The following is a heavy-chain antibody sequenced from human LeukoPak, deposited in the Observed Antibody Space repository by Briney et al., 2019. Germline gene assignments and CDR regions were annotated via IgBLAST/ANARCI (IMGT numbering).Heavy chain of an antibody. Sequence: PSETLSLTCAVYGGSFSGHYWSWIRQPPGKGLEWIGEINHSGSTNYNPSLKSRVTLSLDTSKNRFSLKLSSVTAADTAVYYCARGRTGYHLLPTKKDYSYYYVDVWDKGTTVTVSS. J-gene: IGHJ6*03. V-gene: IGHV4-34*01. CDR2: INHSGST. D-gene: IGHD2-2*01. CDR3: ARGRTGYHLLPTKKDYSYYYVDV. CDR1: GGSFSGHY.